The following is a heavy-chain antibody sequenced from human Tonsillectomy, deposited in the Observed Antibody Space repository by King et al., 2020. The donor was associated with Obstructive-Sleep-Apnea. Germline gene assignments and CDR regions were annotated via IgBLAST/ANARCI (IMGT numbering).Heavy chain of an antibody. D-gene: IGHD1-26*01. CDR2: VYHSGRS. J-gene: IGHJ3*02. CDR3: LRDRITGKWEPLHAVDI. V-gene: IGHV4-38-2*02. Sequence: VQLQESGPGLVKPSETLSPTCTVSGFSITSDYYWGWVRQPPGKGLEWIGSVYHSGRSYYNPSLRSRFTISLETSKNQFSLRLKSLTAADTAPYYCLRDRITGKWEPLHAVDIWGQGTMVTASS. CDR1: GFSITSDYY.